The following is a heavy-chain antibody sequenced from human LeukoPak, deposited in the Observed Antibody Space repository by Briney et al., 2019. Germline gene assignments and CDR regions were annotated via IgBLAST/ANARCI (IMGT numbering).Heavy chain of an antibody. D-gene: IGHD2-8*01. J-gene: IGHJ4*02. CDR3: ARGDIVLMVYAIL. Sequence: TLSLTCTVSGGSISRGGYYWSWIRQHPGKGLEWIGYIYYSGSTYYNPSLKSRVTISVDTSKNQFSLKLSSVTAADTAVYYCARGDIVLMVYAILWGQGTLVTVSS. CDR2: IYYSGST. V-gene: IGHV4-31*03. CDR1: GGSISRGGYY.